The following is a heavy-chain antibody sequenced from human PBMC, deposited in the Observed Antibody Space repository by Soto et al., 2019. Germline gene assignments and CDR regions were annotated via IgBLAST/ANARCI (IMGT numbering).Heavy chain of an antibody. J-gene: IGHJ5*02. CDR3: ARGIQNYDFWSGYSGSWFDP. D-gene: IGHD3-3*01. CDR2: IYTSGST. Sequence: SETLSLTCTVSGGSISSYYWSWIRQPAGKGLEWIGRIYTSGSTNYNPSLKSRVTMSVDTSKNQFSLKLSSVTAADTAVYYCARGIQNYDFWSGYSGSWFDPWGQGTLVTVSS. V-gene: IGHV4-4*07. CDR1: GGSISSYY.